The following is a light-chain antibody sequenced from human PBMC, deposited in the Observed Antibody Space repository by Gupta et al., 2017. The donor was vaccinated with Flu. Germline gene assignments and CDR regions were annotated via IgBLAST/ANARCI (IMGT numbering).Light chain of an antibody. Sequence: SLGEGATINCKSTQTVLYSPNNKNYLAWYQHKPGQPPKLLIKWASTRESGVPERFSGSGSGTDFILTISSLQAEDVAIYYCQQDYSTFFTFGPGTXVDI. CDR3: QQDYSTFFT. V-gene: IGKV4-1*01. CDR2: WAS. CDR1: QTVLYSPNNKNY. J-gene: IGKJ3*01.